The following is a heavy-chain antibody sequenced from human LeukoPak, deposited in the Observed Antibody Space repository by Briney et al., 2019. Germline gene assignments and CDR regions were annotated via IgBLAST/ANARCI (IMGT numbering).Heavy chain of an antibody. D-gene: IGHD6-6*01. CDR2: INPTGGST. Sequence: ASVKVSCKASGYTFPSYFMHWVRQAPGQGLEWMGIINPTGGSTTYAQKFQGRVTMTSDTSTSTVYMELSSLRSDDTAVYYCARTAARRFDYWGQGTLVTVSS. CDR1: GYTFPSYF. J-gene: IGHJ4*02. CDR3: ARTAARRFDY. V-gene: IGHV1-46*01.